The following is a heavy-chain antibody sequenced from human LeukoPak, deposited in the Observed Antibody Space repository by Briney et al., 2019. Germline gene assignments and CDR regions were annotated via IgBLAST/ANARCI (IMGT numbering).Heavy chain of an antibody. CDR3: ARRGSSGWFFDY. J-gene: IGHJ4*02. V-gene: IGHV5-51*07. Sequence: GESLKISCKASGYSFAAYWIGWVHQMSGKGLEWMGILYPGDSETRYSPSFQGQVTISADKSISTAYLQWSSLKASDTATYYCARRGSSGWFFDYWGQGTLVTVSS. CDR1: GYSFAAYW. D-gene: IGHD6-19*01. CDR2: LYPGDSET.